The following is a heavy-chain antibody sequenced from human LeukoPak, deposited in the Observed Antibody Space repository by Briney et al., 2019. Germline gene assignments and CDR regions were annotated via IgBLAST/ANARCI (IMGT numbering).Heavy chain of an antibody. J-gene: IGHJ6*03. CDR2: ISSSSQYI. CDR1: GFIFSDYP. V-gene: IGHV3-21*01. Sequence: PGGSLRLSCAASGFIFSDYPINWVRQAPGKGLEWVSSISSSSQYIQYADSVRGRFTISRDNADTSLYLQMNSLRPEDTAVYYCARDSIVRGNIGNDMDVWGKGTTVTVSS. D-gene: IGHD2-8*01. CDR3: ARDSIVRGNIGNDMDV.